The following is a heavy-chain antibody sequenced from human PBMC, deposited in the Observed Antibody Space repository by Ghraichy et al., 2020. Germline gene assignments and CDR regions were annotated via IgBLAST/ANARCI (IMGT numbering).Heavy chain of an antibody. CDR2: MNPNSGNT. CDR1: GYTFTSYD. CDR3: ARVFPGVVVVAATPHLRDYYYGMDV. D-gene: IGHD2-15*01. V-gene: IGHV1-8*03. J-gene: IGHJ6*02. Sequence: ASVKVSCKASGYTFTSYDINWVRQATGQGLEWMGWMNPNSGNTGYAQKFQGRVTITRNTSISTAYMELSSLRSEDTAVYYCARVFPGVVVVAATPHLRDYYYGMDVWGQGTTVTVSS.